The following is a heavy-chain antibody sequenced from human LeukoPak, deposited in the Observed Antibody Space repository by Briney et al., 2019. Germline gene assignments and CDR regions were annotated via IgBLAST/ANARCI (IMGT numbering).Heavy chain of an antibody. V-gene: IGHV1-18*01. D-gene: IGHD6-13*01. CDR1: GYTFTSYG. CDR2: ISAYNGNT. Sequence: ASVKVSCKASGYTFTSYGISWVRQAPGQGLEWMGWISAYNGNTNYAQKLQGRVTMTTDTSTSTAYMELRSLRSEDTAMYYCAREYEAAAGTLVNWFDPWGQGTLVTVSS. J-gene: IGHJ5*02. CDR3: AREYEAAAGTLVNWFDP.